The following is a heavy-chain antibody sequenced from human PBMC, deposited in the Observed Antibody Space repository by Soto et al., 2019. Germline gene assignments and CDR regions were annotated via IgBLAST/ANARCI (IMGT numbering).Heavy chain of an antibody. J-gene: IGHJ4*02. Sequence: PSETLSLTCAVYGGSFSGYYWSWIRQPPGKGLEWTGEINRSGSTNYNPSLKSRVTISVDTSKNQFSLKLSSVTAADTAVYYCARGRHAHDSSGYSPDYYFDYWGQGTLVTVSS. CDR3: ARGRHAHDSSGYSPDYYFDY. CDR1: GGSFSGYY. CDR2: INRSGST. V-gene: IGHV4-34*01. D-gene: IGHD3-22*01.